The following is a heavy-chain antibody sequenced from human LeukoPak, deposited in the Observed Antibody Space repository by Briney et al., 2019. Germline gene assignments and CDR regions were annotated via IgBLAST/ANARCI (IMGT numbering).Heavy chain of an antibody. CDR3: ATTKQARRYFDY. D-gene: IGHD1/OR15-1a*01. V-gene: IGHV3-23*01. Sequence: GGSLRLSCAGSGFTFSSNPLSWVRQAPGKGLDGVSAINPGGGNTYYGDFVRGRFTISRDNSKNTLYMKMNTVRAEDTAVYYCATTKQARRYFDYWGQGTLVTVSS. J-gene: IGHJ4*02. CDR2: INPGGGNT. CDR1: GFTFSSNP.